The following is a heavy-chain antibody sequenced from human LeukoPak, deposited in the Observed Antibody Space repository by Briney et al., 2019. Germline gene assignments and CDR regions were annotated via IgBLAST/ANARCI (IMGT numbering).Heavy chain of an antibody. CDR3: ASKDPYVWGTLTNN. CDR1: GFTFSSYW. Sequence: PGGSLRLSCAASGFTFSSYWMSWVRQAPGKGLEWVATIKLNGREQYYVDSLKGRFTISRDNAKNSLYLQMNSLRVEDTAVYYCASKDPYVWGTLTNNWGQGTLVTVSS. V-gene: IGHV3-7*01. D-gene: IGHD3-16*01. CDR2: IKLNGREQ. J-gene: IGHJ4*02.